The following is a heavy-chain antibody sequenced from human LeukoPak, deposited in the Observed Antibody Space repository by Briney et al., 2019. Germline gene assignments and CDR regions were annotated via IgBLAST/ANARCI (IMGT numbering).Heavy chain of an antibody. V-gene: IGHV3-30-3*01. D-gene: IGHD4-11*01. CDR1: GFIFSSYV. J-gene: IGHJ4*02. CDR2: ISYDGSNK. Sequence: GGSLRLSCAASGFIFSSYVMQWVRQAPGKGLEWVAVISYDGSNKYYADSVKGRFTISRDNSKNTLYLQMNSLRAEDTAVYYCARSPNDYSYYFDYWGQGTLVTVSS. CDR3: ARSPNDYSYYFDY.